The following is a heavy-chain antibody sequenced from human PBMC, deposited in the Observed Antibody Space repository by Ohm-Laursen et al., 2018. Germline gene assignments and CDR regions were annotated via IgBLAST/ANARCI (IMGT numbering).Heavy chain of an antibody. D-gene: IGHD1-1*01. CDR2: LSYSGST. V-gene: IGHV4-59*07. CDR1: GGSISSNY. CDR3: AKLKTNLEWYFDL. J-gene: IGHJ2*01. Sequence: SDTLSLTCTVSGGSISSNYWSWIRQPPGKGLEYIGYLSYSGSTNYNPSLKSRVTISLDTSKNQLSLKVTSVTAADTAIYYCAKLKTNLEWYFDLWGRGTLVTVSS.